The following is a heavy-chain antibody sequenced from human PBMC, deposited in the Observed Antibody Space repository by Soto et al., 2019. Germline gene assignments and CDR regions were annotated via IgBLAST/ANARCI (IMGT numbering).Heavy chain of an antibody. J-gene: IGHJ4*02. CDR1: GGSISNYY. Sequence: PSETLSLTCTVSGGSISNYYWSWIRQPAGKGLEWIGRIYTGGSTNYNPSLKSRVTMSTDTSKNQFSLRLTSVTAADTAAYYCARASVGPPGGGSWIMPFDYWGQGALVTVSS. CDR2: IYTGGST. V-gene: IGHV4-4*07. CDR3: ARASVGPPGGGSWIMPFDY. D-gene: IGHD2-15*01.